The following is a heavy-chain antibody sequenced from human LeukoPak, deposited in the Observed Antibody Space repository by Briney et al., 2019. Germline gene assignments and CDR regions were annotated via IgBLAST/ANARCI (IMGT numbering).Heavy chain of an antibody. CDR2: ISSSSSTI. CDR1: GVTFSSDS. D-gene: IGHD3-9*01. CDR3: ARLTRYAGDP. Sequence: GGSLTLSCAASGVTFSSDSMNWVRQPPRKGLDLVSYISSSSSTIYYADSVKDRCTVSRDNANNSLYLQMNSLRAEDTAVYYSARLTRYAGDPWGQGTLVIVSS. J-gene: IGHJ5*02. V-gene: IGHV3-48*04.